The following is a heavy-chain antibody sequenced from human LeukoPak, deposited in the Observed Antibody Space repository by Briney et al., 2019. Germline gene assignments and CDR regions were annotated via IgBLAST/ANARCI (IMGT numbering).Heavy chain of an antibody. CDR2: ISVYNGNT. CDR1: GYTFTSYG. D-gene: IGHD3-10*01. Sequence: ASVKVSCKASGYTFTSYGISWVRQAPGQGLEWMGWISVYNGNTNYAQKLQGRVTMTTDTSTNTAYMELRSLRSDDTAVYYCARVAVRGVIRGPFDYWGQGTLVTVSS. CDR3: ARVAVRGVIRGPFDY. J-gene: IGHJ4*02. V-gene: IGHV1-18*01.